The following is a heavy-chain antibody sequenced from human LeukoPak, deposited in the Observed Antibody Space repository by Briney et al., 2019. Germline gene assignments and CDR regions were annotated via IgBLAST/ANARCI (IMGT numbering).Heavy chain of an antibody. CDR2: INPNSGGT. CDR1: GYTFTGYY. J-gene: IGHJ4*02. D-gene: IGHD1-26*01. CDR3: ARFAGATPFDY. Sequence: GASVKVSCKASGYTFTGYYMHWVRQAPGQGLEWMGWINPNSGGTNYAQKFQGWVTMTRDTSSSTAYMELSRLRSDDTAVYYCARFAGATPFDYWGQGTLVTVSS. V-gene: IGHV1-2*04.